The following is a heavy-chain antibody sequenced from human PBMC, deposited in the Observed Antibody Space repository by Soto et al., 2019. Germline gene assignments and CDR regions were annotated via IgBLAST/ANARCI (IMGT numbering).Heavy chain of an antibody. D-gene: IGHD1-26*01. CDR1: GFTFSSYG. V-gene: IGHV3-30*18. Sequence: QVQLVESGGGVVQPGRSLRLSCAASGFTFSSYGMHWVRQAPGKGLEWVAIISYDGSNTYYADSGKGRFTISRDNSKNTLYLQMNSLRAEDTSVYYCAKEGGLSGSYYISSSYYFDYWGQGTLVTVSS. CDR3: AKEGGLSGSYYISSSYYFDY. J-gene: IGHJ4*02. CDR2: ISYDGSNT.